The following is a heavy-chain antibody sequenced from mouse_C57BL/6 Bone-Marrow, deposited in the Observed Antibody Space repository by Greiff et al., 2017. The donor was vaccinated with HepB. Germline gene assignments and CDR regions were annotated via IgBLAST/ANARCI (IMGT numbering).Heavy chain of an antibody. V-gene: IGHV10-1*01. CDR1: GFSFNTYA. Sequence: EVQGVESGGGLVQPKGSLKLSCAASGFSFNTYAMNWVRQAPGKGLEWVARIRSKSNNYATYYVDSVKDRFTISRDDSESMLYLQMNNLKTEDTAMYYCVRDDFPYYFDYWGQGTTLTVSS. D-gene: IGHD2-4*01. CDR3: VRDDFPYYFDY. J-gene: IGHJ2*01. CDR2: IRSKSNNYAT.